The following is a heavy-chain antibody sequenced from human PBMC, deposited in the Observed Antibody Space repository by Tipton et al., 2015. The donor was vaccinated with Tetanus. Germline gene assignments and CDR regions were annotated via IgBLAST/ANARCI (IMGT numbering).Heavy chain of an antibody. V-gene: IGHV4-59*01. CDR1: GASISSSY. Sequence: TLSLTCTASGASISSSYWSWIRQPPGKGLEWIGSIYYNGGTNSNPSLKSRVAISVDTSRNQFSLRLTSVTAADTALYYCAREVVNSGYYSSKYYFDYWGQGTLVTVSS. J-gene: IGHJ4*02. CDR3: AREVVNSGYYSSKYYFDY. D-gene: IGHD3-22*01. CDR2: IYYNGGT.